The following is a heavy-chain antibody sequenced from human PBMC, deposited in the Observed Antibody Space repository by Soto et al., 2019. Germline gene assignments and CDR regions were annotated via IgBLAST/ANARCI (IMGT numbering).Heavy chain of an antibody. Sequence: SETLSLTCAVSGGSISSGGYSWSWIRQPPGKGLEWIGYIYHSGSTYYNPSLKSRVTISVDRSKNQLSLELTSVTAADTAVYYCARDPRIYSDPYYFDYWGQGTLVTVSS. CDR2: IYHSGST. CDR1: GGSISSGGYS. V-gene: IGHV4-30-2*01. D-gene: IGHD4-17*01. J-gene: IGHJ4*01. CDR3: ARDPRIYSDPYYFDY.